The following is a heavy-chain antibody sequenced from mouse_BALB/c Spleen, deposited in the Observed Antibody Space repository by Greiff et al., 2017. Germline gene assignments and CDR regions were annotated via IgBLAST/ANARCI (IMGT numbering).Heavy chain of an antibody. CDR2: ISSGSSTI. CDR3: ARSSTTVGYFDV. CDR1: GFTFSSFG. V-gene: IGHV5-17*02. J-gene: IGHJ1*01. Sequence: EVMLVESGGGLVQPGGSRKLSCAASGFTFSSFGMHWVRQAPEKGLEWVAYISSGSSTIYYADTVKGRFTISRDNPKNTLFLQMTSLRSEDTAMYYCARSSTTVGYFDVWGAGTTVTVSS. D-gene: IGHD1-1*01.